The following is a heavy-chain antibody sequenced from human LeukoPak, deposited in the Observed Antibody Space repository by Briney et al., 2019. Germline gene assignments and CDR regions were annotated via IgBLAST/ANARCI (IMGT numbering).Heavy chain of an antibody. J-gene: IGHJ4*02. CDR3: ARHFSAAGTGYFDY. Sequence: SETLSLTCTVSGGSISSYYWSWIRQPPGKGLEWIGYIYYSGSTNYNPSLKSRITISVDTSKNQFSLKLSSVTAADTAVYYCARHFSAAGTGYFDYWGQGTLVTVSS. CDR2: IYYSGST. D-gene: IGHD6-13*01. CDR1: GGSISSYY. V-gene: IGHV4-59*08.